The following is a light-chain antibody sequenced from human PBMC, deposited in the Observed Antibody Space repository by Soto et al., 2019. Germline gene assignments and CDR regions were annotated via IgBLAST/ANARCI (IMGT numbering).Light chain of an antibody. CDR2: DVS. J-gene: IGLJ1*01. CDR3: SSYTSNSTRV. CDR1: SSDVGDYNY. V-gene: IGLV2-14*01. Sequence: QSALTQPASVSGSPGQSITISCTGTSSDVGDYNYVSWYQQHPGKAPKLMIFDVSNRPSGVSNRFSGSKSGNTASLTISGLQAEDEADSYCSSYTSNSTRVFGTGTKLTVL.